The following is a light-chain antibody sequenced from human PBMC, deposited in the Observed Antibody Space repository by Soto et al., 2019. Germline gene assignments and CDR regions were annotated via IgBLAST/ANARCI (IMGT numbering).Light chain of an antibody. CDR3: CLYAGSYAYV. J-gene: IGLJ1*01. CDR2: DVS. CDR1: SSDVGGYNY. V-gene: IGLV2-11*01. Sequence: QSALTQPRSVSGSPGQSVTISCTGTSSDVGGYNYVSWYQQHPGKVPKLLIYDVSKRPSEVPDRFSGSKSGNTASLTISGLQGEDQADYYCCLYAGSYAYVFGTGTKLTVL.